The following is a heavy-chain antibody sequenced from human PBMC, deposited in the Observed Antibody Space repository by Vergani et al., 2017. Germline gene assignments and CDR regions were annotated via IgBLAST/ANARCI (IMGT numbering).Heavy chain of an antibody. D-gene: IGHD2-2*01. J-gene: IGHJ4*02. CDR3: ARIPPQGYCSSTSCYEDY. Sequence: QITLRESGPALVKPTQTLTLTCTFSGFSLSTSGMCVSWIRQPPGKALEWLALIDWDDDKYYSTSLKTRLTISKDTSKNQVVLTMTNMDPVDTATYYCARIPPQGYCSSTSCYEDYWGQGTLVTVSS. V-gene: IGHV2-70*01. CDR1: GFSLSTSGMC. CDR2: IDWDDDK.